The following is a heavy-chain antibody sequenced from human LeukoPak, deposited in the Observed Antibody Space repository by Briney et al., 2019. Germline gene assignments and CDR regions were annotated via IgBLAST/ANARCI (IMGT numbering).Heavy chain of an antibody. J-gene: IGHJ4*02. D-gene: IGHD5-12*01. Sequence: GGSLRLSCAASGFSFSNTGMLWVRQAPGKGLEWVAFIRYAGNNAYYADSVKGRFTISRDNSKDKLFLQMDILRPEDTSVYYCAKEYSGNYWSFDFWGQGTLVTVSS. CDR1: GFSFSNTG. CDR2: IRYAGNNA. CDR3: AKEYSGNYWSFDF. V-gene: IGHV3-30*02.